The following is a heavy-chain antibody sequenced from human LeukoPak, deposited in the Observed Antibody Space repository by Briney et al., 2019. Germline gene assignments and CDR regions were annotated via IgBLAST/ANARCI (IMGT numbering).Heavy chain of an antibody. CDR1: GYTFTSYA. Sequence: ASVKVSCKASGYTFTSYAMHWVRQAPGQRLEWMGWINAGNGNTKYSQEFQGRVTITRDTSASTAYMELSSLRSEDMAVYYCARNGALRPTYFDYWGQGTLVTVSS. D-gene: IGHD5/OR15-5a*01. CDR2: INAGNGNT. J-gene: IGHJ4*02. CDR3: ARNGALRPTYFDY. V-gene: IGHV1-3*03.